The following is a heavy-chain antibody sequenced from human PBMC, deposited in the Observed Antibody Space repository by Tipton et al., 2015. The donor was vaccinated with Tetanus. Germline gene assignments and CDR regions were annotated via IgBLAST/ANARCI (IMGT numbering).Heavy chain of an antibody. J-gene: IGHJ4*02. Sequence: GLVKPSETLSLTCTVSGGSISSYYWSWIRQPPGKGLEWIGYIYYSGSTNYNPSLKSRVTISVDTSKNQFSLKLSSVTAADTAVYYCATLLGFPGVDYFDYWGQGTLVTVSS. CDR1: GGSISSYY. V-gene: IGHV4-59*01. D-gene: IGHD2-15*01. CDR2: IYYSGST. CDR3: ATLLGFPGVDYFDY.